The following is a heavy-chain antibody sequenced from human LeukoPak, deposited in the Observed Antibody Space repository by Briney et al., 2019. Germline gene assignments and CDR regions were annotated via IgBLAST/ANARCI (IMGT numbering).Heavy chain of an antibody. CDR2: IRYDGSNK. V-gene: IGHV3-30*02. CDR3: AKDLGTTGTPDY. D-gene: IGHD1-1*01. CDR1: GFTFSSYG. J-gene: IGHJ4*02. Sequence: GGSLRLSCAASGFTFSSYGMHWVRQAPGKGLEWVAFIRYDGSNKYYADSVKGRFTTSRDNSKNTLYLQMNSLRAGDTAVYYCAKDLGTTGTPDYWGQGTLATVSS.